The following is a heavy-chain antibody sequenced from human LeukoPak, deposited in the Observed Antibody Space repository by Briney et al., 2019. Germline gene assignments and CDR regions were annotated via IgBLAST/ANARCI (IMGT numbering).Heavy chain of an antibody. CDR1: GYTFTDYY. CDR3: ARVGYYYYYMDV. Sequence: ASVKVSCKASGYTFTDYYIHWVRQAPGQGLEWMGWINPNSGGTNYAQKFQGRVTMTRDTSISTAYMELSRLRSDDTAVYYCARVGYYYYYMDVWGKGTTVTISS. CDR2: INPNSGGT. J-gene: IGHJ6*03. V-gene: IGHV1-2*02.